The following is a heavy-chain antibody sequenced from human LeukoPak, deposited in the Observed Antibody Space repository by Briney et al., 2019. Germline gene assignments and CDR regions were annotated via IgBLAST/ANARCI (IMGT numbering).Heavy chain of an antibody. Sequence: PSETLSLTCTVSGGSISSSSYYWGWIRQPPGKGLEWIGYIYYSGSTNYNPSLKSRVTISVDTSKNQFSLKLSSVTAADTAVYYCARAGYSNYEQNWFDPWGQGTLVTVSS. V-gene: IGHV4-61*05. J-gene: IGHJ5*02. D-gene: IGHD4-11*01. CDR2: IYYSGST. CDR1: GGSISSSSYY. CDR3: ARAGYSNYEQNWFDP.